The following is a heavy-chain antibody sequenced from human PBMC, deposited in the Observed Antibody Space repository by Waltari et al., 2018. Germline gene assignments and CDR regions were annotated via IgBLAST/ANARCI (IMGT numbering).Heavy chain of an antibody. V-gene: IGHV3-9*01. CDR2: IKWDSSDT. CDR3: AKDLYSGSDNRIFDF. CDR1: GFSFEDYA. Sequence: EVQLVESGGGLVQPGRSLRLSCAASGFSFEDYAVHWVRQAPGKGLGWVSCIKWDSSDTAYAYSVKGRFTISRDNAKNSLYLQMNSLRTEDTAFYYCAKDLYSGSDNRIFDFWGQGTLVTVSS. D-gene: IGHD1-26*01. J-gene: IGHJ4*02.